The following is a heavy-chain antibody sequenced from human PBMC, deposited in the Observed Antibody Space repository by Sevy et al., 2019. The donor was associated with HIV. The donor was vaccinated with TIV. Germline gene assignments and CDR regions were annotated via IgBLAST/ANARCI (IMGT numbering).Heavy chain of an antibody. CDR2: ISWNSGSV. CDR3: AKVRAGAGRMYYDWWIEGYSFDY. Sequence: GGSLRLSCAASGFKFEDYAMHWVRQVPGKGLEWVSGISWNSGSVGSAGSLIGQFTFATENAKDFLYLQMNNMSPEDTVMYFCAKVRAGAGRMYYDWWIEGYSFDYWGQGTRVTVSS. J-gene: IGHJ4*02. D-gene: IGHD3-3*01. CDR1: GFKFEDYA. V-gene: IGHV3-9*01.